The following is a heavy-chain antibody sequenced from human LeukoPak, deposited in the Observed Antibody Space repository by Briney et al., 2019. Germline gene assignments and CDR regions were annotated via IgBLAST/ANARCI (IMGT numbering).Heavy chain of an antibody. V-gene: IGHV4-39*07. Sequence: SETLSLTCTVSSGSISTSNYYWGWVRQPPGKGLEWIGRIYHSGRTFYNPSLKSRVTISVDTSKNQFSLKLSSVTAADTAVYYCARGSFVYYDILTGYYMTRSYFDYWGQGTLVTVSS. CDR3: ARGSFVYYDILTGYYMTRSYFDY. CDR1: SGSISTSNYY. J-gene: IGHJ4*02. CDR2: IYHSGRT. D-gene: IGHD3-9*01.